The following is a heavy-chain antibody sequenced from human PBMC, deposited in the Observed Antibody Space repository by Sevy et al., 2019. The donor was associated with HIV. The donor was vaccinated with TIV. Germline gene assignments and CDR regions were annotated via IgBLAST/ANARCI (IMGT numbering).Heavy chain of an antibody. CDR3: AKGQQLITQSGSYFYYGMNV. Sequence: GGSLRLSCAASNLTFEDYAMHWVRRAPGKGLEWVSGISWNGADIGFAASVKGRFTISRDNAKSSVYMKINSLKPEDTGVYYCAKGQQLITQSGSYFYYGMNVWGQGTTVTVSS. V-gene: IGHV3-9*01. J-gene: IGHJ6*02. D-gene: IGHD6-13*01. CDR2: ISWNGADI. CDR1: NLTFEDYA.